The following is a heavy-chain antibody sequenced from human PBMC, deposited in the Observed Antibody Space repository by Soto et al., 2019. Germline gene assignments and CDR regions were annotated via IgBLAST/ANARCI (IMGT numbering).Heavy chain of an antibody. J-gene: IGHJ6*02. CDR2: ISPSSGHI. CDR3: SGCSGGACPKNYGMDV. CDR1: GFTFSSCT. D-gene: IGHD2-15*01. V-gene: IGHV3-21*06. Sequence: EVHLVESGGGLVKPGGSLRLSCAVSGFTFSSCTMNWFRQAPGKGLEWVSSISPSSGHIYYADSVKGRFTISRDNAKNSLFLQMISLRGEDTAVYYCSGCSGGACPKNYGMDVWGQGTTVTVSS.